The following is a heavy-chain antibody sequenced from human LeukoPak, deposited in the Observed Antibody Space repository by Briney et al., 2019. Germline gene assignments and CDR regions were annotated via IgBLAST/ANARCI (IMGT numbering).Heavy chain of an antibody. V-gene: IGHV3-23*01. CDR3: AKDRPNYHESNGHYYRRNGDS. CDR1: GFTFHNYA. J-gene: IGHJ5*01. Sequence: SGGSLRLSCAASGFTFHNYAMSWVRQAPGKGLEWVSAISSGDITFYADSVRGRFTISRDNSRYTLYLQMNSLRAEDAAMYYCAKDRPNYHESNGHYYRRNGDSWGQGTLVTVSS. D-gene: IGHD3-22*01. CDR2: ISSGDIT.